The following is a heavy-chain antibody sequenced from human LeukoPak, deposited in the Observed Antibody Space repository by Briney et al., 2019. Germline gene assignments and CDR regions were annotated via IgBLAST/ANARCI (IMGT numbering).Heavy chain of an antibody. Sequence: SVKVSCKASGGTFSSYAISWVRQAPGQGLEWMGGIIPIFGTANYAQKFQGRVTITAVKSTSTAYMELSSLRSEDTAVYYCARAQGDLLAVSFDIWGQGTMVTVSS. CDR1: GGTFSSYA. J-gene: IGHJ3*02. V-gene: IGHV1-69*06. D-gene: IGHD1-26*01. CDR3: ARAQGDLLAVSFDI. CDR2: IIPIFGTA.